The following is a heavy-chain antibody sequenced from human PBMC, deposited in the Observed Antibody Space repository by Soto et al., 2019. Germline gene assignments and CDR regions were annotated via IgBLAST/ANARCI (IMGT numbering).Heavy chain of an antibody. J-gene: IGHJ6*02. CDR3: ARGHSSSWYLGMDV. Sequence: QVQLVQSGAEVKKPGSSVKVFCKASGGTFSSYTISWVRQAPGQGLEWMGRIIPILGIANYAQKFQGRVTITADKSTSTAYMELSSLRSEDTAVYYCARGHSSSWYLGMDVWGQGTTVTVSS. V-gene: IGHV1-69*02. CDR2: IIPILGIA. D-gene: IGHD6-13*01. CDR1: GGTFSSYT.